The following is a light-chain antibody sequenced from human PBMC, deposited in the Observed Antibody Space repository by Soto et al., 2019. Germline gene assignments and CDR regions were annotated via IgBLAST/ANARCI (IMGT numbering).Light chain of an antibody. CDR2: GIS. CDR1: QSVSNS. V-gene: IGKV3-11*01. J-gene: IGKJ2*01. Sequence: EMVLTQSPATLSLSPGERVTLSCRARQSVSNSLVGYQQKAGQAPSLLLYGISYRATGVPARFSGSVSGTDCTRSISSLETEDFAIYYCQQGSDWPPTYTFGQGTNLEL. CDR3: QQGSDWPPTYT.